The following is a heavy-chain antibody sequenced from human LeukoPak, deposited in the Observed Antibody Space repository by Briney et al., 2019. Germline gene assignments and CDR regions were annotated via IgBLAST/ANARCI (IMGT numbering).Heavy chain of an antibody. V-gene: IGHV4-34*01. Sequence: SETLSLTCAVYGGSFSGYYWSWLRQPPGKGVEWIGEINHSGSTNYNPSLKSRVTISLDTSKNQFSLKLSSVTAADTAVYYCARNITIFGVVKSRGQGTLVTVSS. J-gene: IGHJ4*02. CDR2: INHSGST. D-gene: IGHD3-3*01. CDR1: GGSFSGYY. CDR3: ARNITIFGVVKS.